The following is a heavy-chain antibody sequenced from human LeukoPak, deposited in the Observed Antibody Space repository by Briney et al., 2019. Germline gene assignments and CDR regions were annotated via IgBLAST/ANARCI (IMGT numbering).Heavy chain of an antibody. CDR2: ISGSGGST. CDR1: GFTFSSYA. D-gene: IGHD2-2*01. Sequence: GGSLRLSCAASGFTFSSYAMSWVRQAPGKGLEWVSVISGSGGSTYYADSVKGRFTISRDNSKNTLYLQMNSLRAEDTAVYYCARGPYYCSSTSCYDWWFDPWGQGTLVTVSS. V-gene: IGHV3-23*01. CDR3: ARGPYYCSSTSCYDWWFDP. J-gene: IGHJ5*02.